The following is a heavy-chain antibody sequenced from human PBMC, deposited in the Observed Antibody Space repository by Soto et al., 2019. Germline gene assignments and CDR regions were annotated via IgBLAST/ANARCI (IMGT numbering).Heavy chain of an antibody. Sequence: QVQLVQSGPEVKKPGASVKISCKASGYTFSTYGFSWVRQAPGQGLEWMGWMGTHNGDTNYVQKFQGRVTMTTDTSTTTSYMELRSLTSDDTAVYFCARDWRGAEGFDPWGQGTLVTVSS. CDR3: ARDWRGAEGFDP. V-gene: IGHV1-18*01. J-gene: IGHJ5*02. D-gene: IGHD3-3*01. CDR1: GYTFSTYG. CDR2: MGTHNGDT.